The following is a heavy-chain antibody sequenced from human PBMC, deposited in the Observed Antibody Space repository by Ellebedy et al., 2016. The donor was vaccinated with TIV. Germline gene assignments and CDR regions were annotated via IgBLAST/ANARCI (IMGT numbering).Heavy chain of an antibody. V-gene: IGHV1-2*02. CDR1: GYTFTGYY. J-gene: IGHJ4*02. D-gene: IGHD6-19*01. CDR3: ATKNRIAVAGTWNY. Sequence: ASVKVSCKASGYTFTGYYMHWVRQAPGQGLEWMGWINPNSGGTNYAQKFQGRVTMTRDTSISTAYMELSSLRSEDTAVYYCATKNRIAVAGTWNYWGQGTLVTVSS. CDR2: INPNSGGT.